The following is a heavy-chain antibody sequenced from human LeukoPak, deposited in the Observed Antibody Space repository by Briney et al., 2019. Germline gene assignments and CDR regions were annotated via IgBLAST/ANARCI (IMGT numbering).Heavy chain of an antibody. D-gene: IGHD3-22*01. J-gene: IGHJ4*02. CDR2: INHSGST. V-gene: IGHV4-34*01. Sequence: SETLSLTCAVYGGSFSGYYWSWIRQPPGKGLEWIGEINHSGSTNYNPSLKSRVTISVDTSKNQFSLKLSSVTAADTAVYYCARHSGLLPEFDYWGQGTLVTVSS. CDR3: ARHSGLLPEFDY. CDR1: GGSFSGYY.